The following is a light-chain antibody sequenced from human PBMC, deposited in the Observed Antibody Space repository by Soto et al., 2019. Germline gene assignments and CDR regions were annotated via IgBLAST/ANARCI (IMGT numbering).Light chain of an antibody. V-gene: IGKV3-11*01. CDR1: QSVSSY. J-gene: IGKJ5*01. Sequence: ESVLTQSPATVSLSPGERATLSCRASQSVSSYLAWYQQKPGQAPRLLIYDVSNRATGIPARFSGSGSGTDFTLTISSLEPEDFAVYYCQQYDSSPITFGQGTRLEI. CDR3: QQYDSSPIT. CDR2: DVS.